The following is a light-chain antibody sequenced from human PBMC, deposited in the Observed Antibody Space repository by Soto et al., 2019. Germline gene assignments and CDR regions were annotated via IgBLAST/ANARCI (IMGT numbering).Light chain of an antibody. Sequence: EIVLTQSPGTLSLSPGERATLSCRASQSVRSNYLAWYQQKPGQAPRLLIYGASNRAAGIPDRFSGSGSGTDFALTISSLEPEDFVVYYWHHYGTVGGTFGQGTKVEIK. V-gene: IGKV3-20*01. J-gene: IGKJ1*01. CDR2: GAS. CDR1: QSVRSNY. CDR3: HHYGTVGGT.